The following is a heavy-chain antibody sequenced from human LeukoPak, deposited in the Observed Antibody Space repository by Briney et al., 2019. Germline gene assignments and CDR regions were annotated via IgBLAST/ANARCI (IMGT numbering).Heavy chain of an antibody. CDR3: ANGEVYFDY. D-gene: IGHD4-17*01. Sequence: QSGGSLRLSCAASGFTFRSYWMSWVRQAPGEGLEWVANIKQDGSEKYYVDSVKGRFTISRDNAKNSLYLQMNSLRAEDTAVYYCANGEVYFDYWGQGTLVTVSS. V-gene: IGHV3-7*01. CDR2: IKQDGSEK. CDR1: GFTFRSYW. J-gene: IGHJ4*02.